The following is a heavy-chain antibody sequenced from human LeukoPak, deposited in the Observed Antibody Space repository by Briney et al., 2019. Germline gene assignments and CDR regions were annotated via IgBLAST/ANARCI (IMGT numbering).Heavy chain of an antibody. D-gene: IGHD1-26*01. CDR3: ARLSPPWELFIPSYGMDV. CDR2: IIPIVDIT. CDR1: GGTFSSYA. Sequence: ASVKVSCKASGGTFSSYAISWVRQAPGQGLEWMGRIIPIVDITNYTQKFRGRVTITADKSTSTAYLELSSLRSEDTAVYYCARLSPPWELFIPSYGMDVWGQGTTVTVSS. J-gene: IGHJ6*02. V-gene: IGHV1-69*04.